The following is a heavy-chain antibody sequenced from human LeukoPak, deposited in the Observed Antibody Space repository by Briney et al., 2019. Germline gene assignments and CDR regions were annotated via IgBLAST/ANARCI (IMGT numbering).Heavy chain of an antibody. CDR1: GGSISSSGYY. CDR2: IYYSGST. V-gene: IGHV4-39*01. CDR3: ARLGWGDMIIY. D-gene: IGHD3-16*01. Sequence: SSETLTLTCTVSGGSISSSGYYWGWLRQPPGKGLEWTGSIYYSGSTYYNPSLKSRVTISVDTSKNQFSLKLSSVTAADTAVYCCARLGWGDMIIYWGQGTLVTVSS. J-gene: IGHJ4*02.